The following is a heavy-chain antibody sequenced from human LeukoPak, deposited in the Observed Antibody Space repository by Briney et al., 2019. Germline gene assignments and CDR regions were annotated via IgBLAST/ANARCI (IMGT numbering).Heavy chain of an antibody. CDR1: GFTFSNYW. CDR2: INQDGSEK. J-gene: IGHJ4*02. CDR3: ARVGKSEDHFDY. Sequence: GGSLRLFCAASGFTFSNYWMTWFRQAPGKGLQWVANINQDGSEKYYVGSVKGRFTISRDNAKNSLYLQMNSLRVEDRAVYYCARVGKSEDHFDYWGQGTLVTVSS. V-gene: IGHV3-7*03. D-gene: IGHD7-27*01.